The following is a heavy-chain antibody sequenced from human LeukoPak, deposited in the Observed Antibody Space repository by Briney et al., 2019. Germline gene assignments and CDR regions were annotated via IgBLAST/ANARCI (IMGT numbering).Heavy chain of an antibody. V-gene: IGHV3-30*04. CDR1: GFTFSNYA. J-gene: IGHJ4*02. D-gene: IGHD3-10*01. CDR3: TTYGSGRKFDY. CDR2: ISYDGSNR. Sequence: GGSLRLSCAASGFTFSNYAMHWVRQAPGKELEWVALISYDGSNRDYADSVKGRFTISRDDSKNTLYLQMNSLKSEDTAVYYCTTYGSGRKFDYWGQGILVTVSS.